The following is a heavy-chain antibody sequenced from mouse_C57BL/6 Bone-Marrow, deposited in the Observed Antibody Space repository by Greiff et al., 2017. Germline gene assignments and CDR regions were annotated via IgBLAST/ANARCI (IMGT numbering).Heavy chain of an antibody. CDR2: IDPSDSET. CDR3: ARLGGTAQATTWFAY. V-gene: IGHV1-52*01. D-gene: IGHD3-2*02. J-gene: IGHJ3*01. Sequence: VQLQQPGAELVRPGSSVKLSCKASGYTFTSYWMHWVKQRPIQGLEWIGNIDPSDSETHYNQKFKDKATLTVDKSSSTAYMQLSSRTSEDSAVYYCARLGGTAQATTWFAYWGQGTLVTVSA. CDR1: GYTFTSYW.